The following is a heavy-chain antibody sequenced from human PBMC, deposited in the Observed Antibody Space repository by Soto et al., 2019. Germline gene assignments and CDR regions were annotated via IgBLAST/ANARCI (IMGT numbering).Heavy chain of an antibody. D-gene: IGHD3-16*01. J-gene: IGHJ5*02. CDR1: EDTFRNYA. CDR2: IIPIFGTA. Sequence: QVELVQSGAEVKKPGSSVKVSCQASEDTFRNYAISWVRQAPGQGHEWMGGIIPIFGTANYAQKFQGRVTITADTSANTVYLELSSLRSEDTAVYYCARGGREVPRIPYDTWGQGTRVTVSS. CDR3: ARGGREVPRIPYDT. V-gene: IGHV1-69*06.